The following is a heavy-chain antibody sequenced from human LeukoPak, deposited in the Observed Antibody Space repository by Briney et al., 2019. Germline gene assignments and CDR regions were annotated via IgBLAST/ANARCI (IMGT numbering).Heavy chain of an antibody. V-gene: IGHV3-74*01. Sequence: PGGSLRLSCAASGFTFNTYWMHWVRQAPGKGLVWVSRMNSDGSYTNYADSVKGRFTISRDNAKNTLYLQMNSLGADDTAVYYCARSKGQLRLDQFDYWGQGTLVTVSS. J-gene: IGHJ4*02. CDR1: GFTFNTYW. CDR3: ARSKGQLRLDQFDY. D-gene: IGHD5-18*01. CDR2: MNSDGSYT.